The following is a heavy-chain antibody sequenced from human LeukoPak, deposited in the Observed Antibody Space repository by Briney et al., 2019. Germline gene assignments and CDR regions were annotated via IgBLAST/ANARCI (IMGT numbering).Heavy chain of an antibody. V-gene: IGHV4-38-2*02. Sequence: PSETLSLTCTVSGYSIGSGYYWGWIRQPPGKGLEWIGSISHSGNTYYSPSLKSRVTISVDTSKNQFSLKLSSVTAADTAVYYCATTITVTTDYWGQGTLVTVSS. D-gene: IGHD4-17*01. CDR1: GYSIGSGYY. J-gene: IGHJ4*02. CDR3: ATTITVTTDY. CDR2: ISHSGNT.